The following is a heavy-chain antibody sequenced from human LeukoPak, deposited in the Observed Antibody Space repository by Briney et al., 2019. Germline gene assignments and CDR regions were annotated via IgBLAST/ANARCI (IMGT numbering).Heavy chain of an antibody. CDR2: IDRGGRT. V-gene: IGHV4-34*01. CDR1: GGSFNGFI. D-gene: IGHD3-3*01. Sequence: PSETLSLTCAVSGVFGGSFNGFIWSWIRQPPGKGLEWIGEIDRGGRTHYKESLKSRVTILLDMSKNQFSLKLSSVTAADTAVYYCARNFRGLWSGYYDLREYYYGLDVWGQGTTVTVSS. CDR3: ARNFRGLWSGYYDLREYYYGLDV. J-gene: IGHJ6*02.